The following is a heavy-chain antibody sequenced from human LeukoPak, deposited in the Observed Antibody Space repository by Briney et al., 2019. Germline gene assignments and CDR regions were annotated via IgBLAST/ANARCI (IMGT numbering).Heavy chain of an antibody. CDR1: GFTFTNYW. V-gene: IGHV3-20*04. CDR2: INWNGGST. CDR3: ARDVGTTGTFFDYYYYMDV. Sequence: GGSLRLSCAASGFTFTNYWMSWVRQAPGKGLEWVSGINWNGGSTGYADSVKGRFTISRDNAKNSLYLQMNSLRAEDTALYYCARDVGTTGTFFDYYYYMDVWGKGTTVTVSS. J-gene: IGHJ6*03. D-gene: IGHD1-1*01.